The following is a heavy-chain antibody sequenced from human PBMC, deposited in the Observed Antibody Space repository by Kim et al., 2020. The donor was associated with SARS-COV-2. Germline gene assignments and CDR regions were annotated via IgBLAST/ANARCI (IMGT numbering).Heavy chain of an antibody. CDR3: ARRVEGAFNF. J-gene: IGHJ3*01. CDR2: ITGSGST. Sequence: GGSLRLSCAASGFMFNIFSMGWVRQAPGKVLECVSAITGSGSTYYADSVRGRFTISRDNSKNILYLQMNSLRAEDTALYYCARRVEGAFNFWCQGTVVTVSS. CDR1: GFMFNIFS. V-gene: IGHV3-23*01.